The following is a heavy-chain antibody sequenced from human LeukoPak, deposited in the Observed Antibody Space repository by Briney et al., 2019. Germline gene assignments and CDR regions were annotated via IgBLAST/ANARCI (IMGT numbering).Heavy chain of an antibody. CDR3: ARDHGGYYWYFDL. CDR2: LYYSGST. J-gene: IGHJ2*01. CDR1: GGSISSYD. Sequence: SETLSLTCTVSGGSISSYDWSWVRQPPGKGLEWIGFLYYSGSTNYNPSLKSRVTMSVDTSKNQFSLKLSSVTAADTAVYYCARDHGGYYWYFDLWGRGSLVTVSS. D-gene: IGHD4-23*01. V-gene: IGHV4-59*01.